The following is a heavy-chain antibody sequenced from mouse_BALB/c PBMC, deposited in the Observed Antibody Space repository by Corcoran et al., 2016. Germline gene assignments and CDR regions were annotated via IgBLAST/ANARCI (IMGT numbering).Heavy chain of an antibody. CDR3: ARREDRGNPYAMDY. Sequence: EVQLQQSGPELVKPGASVKISCKASGYSFTGYYMNWVKQSHVKSLEWIGRINPYNGDTSYNQNFRDKASLTVDKSSSTAYMELHSLTSEDSAVYYCARREDRGNPYAMDYWGQGTSVTVSS. CDR1: GYSFTGYY. D-gene: IGHD2-1*01. V-gene: IGHV1-26*01. J-gene: IGHJ4*01. CDR2: INPYNGDT.